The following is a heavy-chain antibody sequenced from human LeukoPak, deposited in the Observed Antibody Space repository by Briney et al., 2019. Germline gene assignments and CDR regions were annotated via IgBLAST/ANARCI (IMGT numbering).Heavy chain of an antibody. Sequence: PGGSLRLSCAASGFTFSSYAMSWVRQAPGKGLEWVSAISGSGGSTYYADSVKGRFTISRDNSQNTPYLQVNSLRAEDTAVYYCAKGLVPAAIRVVDYWGQGTLVTVSS. V-gene: IGHV3-23*01. J-gene: IGHJ4*02. CDR2: ISGSGGST. D-gene: IGHD2-2*01. CDR1: GFTFSSYA. CDR3: AKGLVPAAIRVVDY.